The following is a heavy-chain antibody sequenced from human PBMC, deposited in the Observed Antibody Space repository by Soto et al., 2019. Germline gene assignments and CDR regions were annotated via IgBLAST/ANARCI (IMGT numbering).Heavy chain of an antibody. Sequence: QAQVVQSGAEVRKPGSSVKLSCKASEGTFNSYAIAWVRQAPGQGLEWMGGIIPYYNTLNYAQKFQDRVTITADDSTNTDYMELSSLRSDDTALYFCASGASRWYPYFFDSWAQGTLVTVSS. J-gene: IGHJ4*02. CDR1: EGTFNSYA. CDR2: IIPYYNTL. CDR3: ASGASRWYPYFFDS. D-gene: IGHD6-13*01. V-gene: IGHV1-69*01.